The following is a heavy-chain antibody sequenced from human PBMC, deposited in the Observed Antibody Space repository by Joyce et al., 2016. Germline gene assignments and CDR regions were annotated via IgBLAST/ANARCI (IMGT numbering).Heavy chain of an antibody. CDR2: IKTKNGDT. CDR1: GYTFTSYA. D-gene: IGHD4-11*01. J-gene: IGHJ6*02. V-gene: IGHV1-3*04. Sequence: QVQVVQSGTEVKKPGASVKVSCKTSGYTFTSYAMHWVRQAPGQRPGWMGWIKTKNGDTRYSQKFQGRVTITRDTSATTAYMALSRLRAEDTAVYYCVREGWEWNRNYGGYYGMDVWGQGTTVTVSS. CDR3: VREGWEWNRNYGGYYGMDV.